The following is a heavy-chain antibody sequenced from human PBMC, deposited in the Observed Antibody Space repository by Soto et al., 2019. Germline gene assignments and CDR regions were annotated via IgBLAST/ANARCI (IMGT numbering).Heavy chain of an antibody. J-gene: IGHJ3*02. CDR3: ARVRVSGWYADAFDI. CDR1: GFTFSSYG. D-gene: IGHD6-19*01. CDR2: IWYDGSNK. V-gene: IGHV3-33*01. Sequence: QAQLVESGGGVVQPGRSLRLSCAASGFTFSSYGMHWVRQAPGKGLEWVAVIWYDGSNKYYADSVKGRFTISRDNPKNTLYLQMNSLRAEDTAVYYCARVRVSGWYADAFDIWGQGTMVTVSS.